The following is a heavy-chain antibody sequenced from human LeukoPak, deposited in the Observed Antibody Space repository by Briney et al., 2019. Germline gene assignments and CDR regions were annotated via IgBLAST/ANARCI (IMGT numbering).Heavy chain of an antibody. V-gene: IGHV3-21*01. Sequence: GGSLRLSCAASGFTFSSYSMNWVRQAPGKGLEWVSSISSSSSYIYYADSVKGRFTISRDNAKNSLYLQMNSLRAEDTAVYYCAAGIARYYFDYWGQGTLVTVSS. CDR1: GFTFSSYS. CDR2: ISSSSSYI. CDR3: AAGIARYYFDY. D-gene: IGHD6-13*01. J-gene: IGHJ4*02.